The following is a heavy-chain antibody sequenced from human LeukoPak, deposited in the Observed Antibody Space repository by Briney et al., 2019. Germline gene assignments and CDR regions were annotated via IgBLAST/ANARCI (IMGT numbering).Heavy chain of an antibody. V-gene: IGHV3-48*03. CDR2: ISGGNNAI. CDR3: ARDLWFDP. J-gene: IGHJ5*02. Sequence: GGSLRLSCAASGFTFTKYEMNWVRQAPGKGLEWISYISGGNNAIYYADSVKGRFTISRDNADNSLYLQMNSLRAEDTAVYYCARDLWFDPWGQGTLVTVSS. CDR1: GFTFTKYE.